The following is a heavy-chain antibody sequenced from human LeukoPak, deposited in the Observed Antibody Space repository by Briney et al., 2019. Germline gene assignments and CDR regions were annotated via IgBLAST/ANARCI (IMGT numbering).Heavy chain of an antibody. V-gene: IGHV4-59*01. CDR1: GGSISSYY. CDR3: ARRDSSGYGVDY. D-gene: IGHD3-22*01. J-gene: IGHJ4*02. CDR2: IYYSGST. Sequence: SETLSLTCTVSGGSISSYYWSWIRQPPGKGLEWIGYIYYSGSTNYNPSLKSRVTISVDTSKNQFSLKLSSVTAADTAVYYCARRDSSGYGVDYWGQGTLVTASS.